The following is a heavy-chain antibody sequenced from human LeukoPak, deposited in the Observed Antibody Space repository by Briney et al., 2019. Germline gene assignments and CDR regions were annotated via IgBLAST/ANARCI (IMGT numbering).Heavy chain of an antibody. CDR2: IYPGDSDT. CDR1: GYSFTSYW. Sequence: GESLKISXKGSGYSFTSYWIGWVRQGPGKGLEWMGIIYPGDSDTRYSPSFQGQVTISADKSISAAYLQWSSLKASDTAMYYCASVIAAAGAFDYWGQGTLVTVSS. CDR3: ASVIAAAGAFDY. D-gene: IGHD6-13*01. V-gene: IGHV5-51*01. J-gene: IGHJ4*02.